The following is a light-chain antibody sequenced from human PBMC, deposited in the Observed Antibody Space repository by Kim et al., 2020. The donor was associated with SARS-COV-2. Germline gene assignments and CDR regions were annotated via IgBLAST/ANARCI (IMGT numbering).Light chain of an antibody. V-gene: IGLV1-44*01. CDR3: AAWDDSLNGSV. CDR2: SNN. Sequence: QSVLTQPPSASGTPGQRVTISCSGSSSNIGSNTVNWYQQHPGTAPKLLIYSNNQRPSGVPDRFSGSKSGTSASLAISGLQSEDEADYYCAAWDDSLNGSVFGGGTQLTVL. J-gene: IGLJ2*01. CDR1: SSNIGSNT.